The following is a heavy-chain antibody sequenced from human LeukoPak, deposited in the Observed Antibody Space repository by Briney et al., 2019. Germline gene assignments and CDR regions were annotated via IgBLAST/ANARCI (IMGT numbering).Heavy chain of an antibody. CDR1: GGSFSSGSYY. V-gene: IGHV4-61*01. J-gene: IGHJ4*02. D-gene: IGHD6-13*01. CDR3: ARDPEQLAFFDY. CDR2: IYYSGST. Sequence: SETLSLTCTVSGGSFSSGSYYWSWIRQPPGKGLEWIGYIYYSGSTNYNPSLKSRVTISVDTSKNQFSLKLSSVTAADTAVYYCARDPEQLAFFDYWGQGTLVTVSS.